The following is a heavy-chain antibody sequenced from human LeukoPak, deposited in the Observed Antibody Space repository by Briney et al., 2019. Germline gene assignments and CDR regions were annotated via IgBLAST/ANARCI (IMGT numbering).Heavy chain of an antibody. CDR1: GGSISSYY. CDR2: IYYSGST. Sequence: MASETLSLTCTVSGGSISSYYWSWIRQPPGKGLEWIGYIYYSGSTNYNPSLKSRVTISVDTSKNQFSLKLSSVTAADTAVYYCAKASSYYDFWSGYGYMDVWGKGTTVTVSS. D-gene: IGHD3-3*01. CDR3: AKASSYYDFWSGYGYMDV. J-gene: IGHJ6*03. V-gene: IGHV4-59*01.